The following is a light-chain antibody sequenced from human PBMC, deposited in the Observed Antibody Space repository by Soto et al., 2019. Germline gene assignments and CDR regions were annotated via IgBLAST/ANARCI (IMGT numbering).Light chain of an antibody. Sequence: EIVMTQSPATLSVSPGERATLSCGASQSIGRKLAWYQQKPGQAPSLLIYGASTRATGVPARFSGSGSGTEFTLTISSPQSEDFAVYYCQQYSSRPLTFGGGTKVEIK. CDR3: QQYSSRPLT. V-gene: IGKV3-15*01. J-gene: IGKJ4*01. CDR2: GAS. CDR1: QSIGRK.